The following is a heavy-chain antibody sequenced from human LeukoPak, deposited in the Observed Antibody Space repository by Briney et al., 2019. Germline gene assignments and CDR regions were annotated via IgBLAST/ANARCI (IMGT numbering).Heavy chain of an antibody. V-gene: IGHV1-69*04. CDR1: GGTFSSYA. Sequence: SVKVSCKASGGTFSSYAISWVRQAPGQGLEWMGRIIPIFGIANYAQKFQGRVTITADKSTSTAYMELSSVRSEDTAVYYCARERATRSLYFDYWGQGTLVTVSS. CDR3: ARERATRSLYFDY. CDR2: IIPIFGIA. D-gene: IGHD4-17*01. J-gene: IGHJ4*02.